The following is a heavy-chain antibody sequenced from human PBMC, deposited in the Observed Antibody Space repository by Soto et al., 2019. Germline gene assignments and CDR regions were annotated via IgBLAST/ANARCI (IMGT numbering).Heavy chain of an antibody. D-gene: IGHD5-12*01. Sequence: EVQLVESGGGLVQPGGSLRLSCAASGFTFSSYAMHWVRQAPGKGLEYVSAISSNGGSTYYAKSVKGRFTISRDNATISLYLQMVSLIAECMAVYYCARAGLRQHAFYIWGQGTMVTVSS. CDR1: GFTFSSYA. CDR3: ARAGLRQHAFYI. J-gene: IGHJ3*02. CDR2: ISSNGGST. V-gene: IGHV3-64*01.